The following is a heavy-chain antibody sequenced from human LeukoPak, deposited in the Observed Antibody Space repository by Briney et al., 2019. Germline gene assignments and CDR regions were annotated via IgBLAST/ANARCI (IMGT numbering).Heavy chain of an antibody. CDR3: ARGPVFGIAAAGSRRWFDP. Sequence: SETLSLTCAVYGGSFSGYYWSWIRQPPGKGLEWIGEINHSGSTNYNPSLKSRVTISVDTSKNQFSLKLSSVTAADTAVYYCARGPVFGIAAAGSRRWFDPWGQGTLVTVSS. D-gene: IGHD6-13*01. CDR1: GGSFSGYY. CDR2: INHSGST. V-gene: IGHV4-34*01. J-gene: IGHJ5*02.